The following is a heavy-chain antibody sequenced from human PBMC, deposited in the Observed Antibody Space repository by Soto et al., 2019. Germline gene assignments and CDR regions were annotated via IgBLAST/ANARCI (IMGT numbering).Heavy chain of an antibody. Sequence: SETLSLTCAVYGGSFSGYYWSWIRQPPGKGLEWIGEINHSGSTNYNPSLKSRVTISVDTSKNQFSLKLSSVTAADTAVYYCARGEIAAAGTGGSNWFDPWGQGTLVTVSS. J-gene: IGHJ5*02. V-gene: IGHV4-34*01. CDR2: INHSGST. CDR3: ARGEIAAAGTGGSNWFDP. CDR1: GGSFSGYY. D-gene: IGHD6-13*01.